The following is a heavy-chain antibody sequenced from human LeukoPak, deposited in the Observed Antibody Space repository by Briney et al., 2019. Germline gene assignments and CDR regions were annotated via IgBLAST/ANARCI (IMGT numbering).Heavy chain of an antibody. CDR1: GYTFTCYY. Sequence: ASVKVSCKASGYTFTCYYMHWVRQAPGQGLEWMGWINPNSGGTNYAQKFQGRVTMTRDTSISTAYMELSRLRPDDTAVYYCARSTTYYYGSGRGEYYMDVWGKGTTVTISS. V-gene: IGHV1-2*02. D-gene: IGHD3-10*01. J-gene: IGHJ6*03. CDR3: ARSTTYYYGSGRGEYYMDV. CDR2: INPNSGGT.